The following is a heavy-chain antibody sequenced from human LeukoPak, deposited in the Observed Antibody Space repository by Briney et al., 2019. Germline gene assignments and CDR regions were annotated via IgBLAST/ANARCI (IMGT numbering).Heavy chain of an antibody. CDR2: IYYSGST. Sequence: PSETLSLTCTVSGDSISNSQSYWGWIRQPPGKTLEWIGTIYYSGSTSYNPSLESRVTISVDRSKNQFSLKLSSVTAADTAVYYCARDSGSAVGYWGQGTLVTASS. V-gene: IGHV4-39*07. CDR1: GDSISNSQSY. J-gene: IGHJ4*02. D-gene: IGHD1-14*01. CDR3: ARDSGSAVGY.